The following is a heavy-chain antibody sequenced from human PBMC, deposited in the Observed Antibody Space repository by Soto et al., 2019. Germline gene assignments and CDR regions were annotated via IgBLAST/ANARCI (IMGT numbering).Heavy chain of an antibody. D-gene: IGHD6-19*01. CDR2: IKSKTDGGTT. J-gene: IGHJ4*02. CDR3: TPLALKYSSGWYEFSD. Sequence: EVQLVESGGGLVKPGGSLRLPCAASGFTFSNVWMNWVRQAPGKGLEWVGRIKSKTDGGTTDYAAPVKGRFTISRDDSKNTLSLQMNSLKTEDTAVYYCTPLALKYSSGWYEFSDWGQGTLVTVSS. CDR1: GFTFSNVW. V-gene: IGHV3-15*07.